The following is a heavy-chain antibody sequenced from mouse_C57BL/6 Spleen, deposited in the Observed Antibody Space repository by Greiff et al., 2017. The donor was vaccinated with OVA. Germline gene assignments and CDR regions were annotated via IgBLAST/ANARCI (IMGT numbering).Heavy chain of an antibody. Sequence: QVQLQQPGAELVKPGASVKMSCKASGYTFTSYWITWVKQRPGQGLEWIGDIYPGSGSTTYNEKFKGKATLTVDTSSSTAYMQRSSLTSEDSAVYYCGISVITTGVGGDFDYWGQGTTLTVSS. J-gene: IGHJ2*01. V-gene: IGHV1-55*01. CDR2: IYPGSGST. D-gene: IGHD1-1*01. CDR3: GISVITTGVGGDFDY. CDR1: GYTFTSYW.